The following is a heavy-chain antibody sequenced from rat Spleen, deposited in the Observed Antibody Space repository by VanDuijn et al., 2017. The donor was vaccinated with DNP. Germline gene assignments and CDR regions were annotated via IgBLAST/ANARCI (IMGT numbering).Heavy chain of an antibody. J-gene: IGHJ2*01. D-gene: IGHD1-3*01. Sequence: EVQLVESGGGLVQPGRSLKLSCAASGFTFTKYGMAWVRQAPTKGLEWVASINTGGGNTFYRDSVKGRFTVSRDNAKSTLYLQMDSLRSEDTATYYCARRLPFDYWGQGVMVTVSS. CDR3: ARRLPFDY. CDR2: INTGGGNT. CDR1: GFTFTKYG. V-gene: IGHV5-25*01.